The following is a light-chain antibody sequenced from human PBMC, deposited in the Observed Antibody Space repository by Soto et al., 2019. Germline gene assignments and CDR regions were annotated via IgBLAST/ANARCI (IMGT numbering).Light chain of an antibody. Sequence: QSALTQPASVSGSPGQSITISCTGSSSDIGGYDYVSWYQQHPGKAPKLIIYDVTNRPSGVSNRFSGSKSGNTASLTISGLQAEYESDYYCSSYTTISTLVIFGGGTKLTVL. CDR3: SSYTTISTLVI. V-gene: IGLV2-14*01. CDR2: DVT. J-gene: IGLJ2*01. CDR1: SSDIGGYDY.